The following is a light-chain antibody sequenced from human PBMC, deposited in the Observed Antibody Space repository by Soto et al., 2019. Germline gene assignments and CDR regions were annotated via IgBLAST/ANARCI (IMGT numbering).Light chain of an antibody. CDR1: SSDVGKYDY. V-gene: IGLV2-23*01. J-gene: IGLJ3*02. CDR2: EGT. CDR3: CSYAGSRTWV. Sequence: QSVLTQPPSVSGSPGQSVTISCTGTSSDVGKYDYVSWFQHHPGKAPKLIIYEGTRRPSGVSNRFSGSKSGSTASLTISGLQAEDEGDYFCCSYAGSRTWVFGGGTKVTVL.